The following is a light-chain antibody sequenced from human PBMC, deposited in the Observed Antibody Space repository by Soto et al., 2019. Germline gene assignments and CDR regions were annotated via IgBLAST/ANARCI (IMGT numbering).Light chain of an antibody. CDR1: QDIGIF. CDR3: QQYDNLPFT. J-gene: IGKJ2*01. V-gene: IGKV1-33*01. CDR2: DAS. Sequence: DIQMTQSPTSLSASVGDRVTITCQASQDIGIFLNWYQQKPGKAPKLLIYDASNLETGVPSRFSGSGSGTDFTFTISNLQPEDIATYYYQQYDNLPFTFGPGAKLDLK.